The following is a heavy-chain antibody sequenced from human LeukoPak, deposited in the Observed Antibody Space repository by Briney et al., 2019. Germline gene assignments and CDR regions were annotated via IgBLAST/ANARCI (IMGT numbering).Heavy chain of an antibody. CDR2: IHPNSGAT. CDR1: GYEFTDFY. CDR3: ARLRGGCDSGDY. Sequence: GASVTVSCKASGYEFTDFYIHWERQAPGQRPEWMGWIHPNSGATNYARVFQGRVTMTRDTSISTAYMELGSLKFDDRAVYYCARLRGGCDSGDYWGQGSLVPVSS. D-gene: IGHD5-12*01. V-gene: IGHV1-2*02. J-gene: IGHJ4*02.